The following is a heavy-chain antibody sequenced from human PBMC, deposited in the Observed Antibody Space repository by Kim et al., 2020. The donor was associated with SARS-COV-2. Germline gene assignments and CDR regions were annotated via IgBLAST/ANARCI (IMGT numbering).Heavy chain of an antibody. D-gene: IGHD3-10*01. J-gene: IGHJ5*02. V-gene: IGHV3-72*01. CDR2: TRNKVYSYTT. CDR1: GFTFSDYY. Sequence: GGSLRLSCAASGFTFSDYYMDWVRRAPGKGLEWVGRTRNKVYSYTTEYAASVKGRFTISRDDSKNSLYLQMNSLKTEDTAMYYCARSYKDRDWFDPWGQGTLVTVSS. CDR3: ARSYKDRDWFDP.